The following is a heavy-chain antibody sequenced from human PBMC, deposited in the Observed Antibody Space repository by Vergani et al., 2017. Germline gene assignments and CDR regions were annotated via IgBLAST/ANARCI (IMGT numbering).Heavy chain of an antibody. CDR3: ARMGGYDEGDAFRIGYFDS. CDR1: GGSISSGDYY. Sequence: QVQLQESGPGLVKPSQTLSLTCTVSGGSISSGDYYWNWIRQHPGKGLEWIGYIYSTGSTHHNPSLRRRINMSVDTSKNQFSLKLNSVTAADTAMYYCARMGGYDEGDAFRIGYFDSWGPGILVTVSS. V-gene: IGHV4-31*03. CDR2: IYSTGST. D-gene: IGHD3-22*01. J-gene: IGHJ4*02.